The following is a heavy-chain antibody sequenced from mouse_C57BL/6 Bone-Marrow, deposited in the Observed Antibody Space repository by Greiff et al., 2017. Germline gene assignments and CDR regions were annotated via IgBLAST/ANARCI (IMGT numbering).Heavy chain of an antibody. CDR3: ARKMVTTYYAMDY. CDR1: GYTFTSYW. CDR2: IYPGSGST. D-gene: IGHD2-1*01. Sequence: VQLQQPGAELVKPGASVKMSCKASGYTFTSYWITWVKQRPGQGLEWIGDIYPGSGSTNYNEKFKSKATLTVDTSSSTAYMQLSSLTSEDSAVYYCARKMVTTYYAMDYWGQGTSVTVSS. V-gene: IGHV1-55*01. J-gene: IGHJ4*01.